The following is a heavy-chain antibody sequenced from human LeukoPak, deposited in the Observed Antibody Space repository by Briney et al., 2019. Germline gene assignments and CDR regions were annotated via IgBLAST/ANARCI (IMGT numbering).Heavy chain of an antibody. CDR1: GFTFSSYG. J-gene: IGHJ4*02. Sequence: GGSLRLSCAASGFTFSSYGMHWVRQAPGKGLEWVAVTSYDGSNKYYADSMKGRFTISRDNSKNTLYLQMNSLRAEDTAVYYWAKNPHGYYDSSGYPLDYWGQGTLVIVSS. V-gene: IGHV3-30*18. CDR2: TSYDGSNK. CDR3: AKNPHGYYDSSGYPLDY. D-gene: IGHD3-22*01.